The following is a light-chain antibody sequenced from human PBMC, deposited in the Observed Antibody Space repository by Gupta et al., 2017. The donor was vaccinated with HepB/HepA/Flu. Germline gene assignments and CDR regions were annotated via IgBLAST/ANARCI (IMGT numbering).Light chain of an antibody. CDR2: DVS. CDR3: SSYTSSNTVV. CDR1: SSDVGGYNY. J-gene: IGLJ2*01. V-gene: IGLV2-14*03. Sequence: QSALTQPASVSGSPGQSITISCTGTSSDVGGYNYVSWYQQHPGKAPKLMIYDVSNRPSGVSIRFSGSTSGNTASLTIAGLQAEDEAYYYCSSYTSSNTVVFGGGTTLTVL.